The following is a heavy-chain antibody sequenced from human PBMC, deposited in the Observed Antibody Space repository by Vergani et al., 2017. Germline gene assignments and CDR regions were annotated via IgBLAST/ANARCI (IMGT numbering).Heavy chain of an antibody. J-gene: IGHJ5*02. V-gene: IGHV3-11*04. CDR3: ARDRXKRGSYFLCWFDP. CDR1: GFTVSDYY. D-gene: IGHD1-26*01. Sequence: QVQLVESGGGLVKPGGSRRLSCAASGFTVSDYYMSWIRQAPGKGLEWISYISSSGSTIYYADSVKGRFTISRDNAKNSVYLQMNSLRANDTAVYYCARDRXKRGSYFLCWFDPWGQGTLVTVSS. CDR2: ISSSGSTI.